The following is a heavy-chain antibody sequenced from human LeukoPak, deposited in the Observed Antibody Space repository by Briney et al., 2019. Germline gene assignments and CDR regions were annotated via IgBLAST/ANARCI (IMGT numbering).Heavy chain of an antibody. V-gene: IGHV1-8*01. CDR1: GYTFTSYD. CDR3: AREDGGWFDP. J-gene: IGHJ5*02. CDR2: MNPNSGNT. Sequence: ASVKVSCKASGYTFTSYDINWVRQATGQGLEWMGWMNPNSGNTGYAQKFQGRVTMTRDTSISTAYMELSRLRSDDTAVYYCAREDGGWFDPWGQGTLVTVSS.